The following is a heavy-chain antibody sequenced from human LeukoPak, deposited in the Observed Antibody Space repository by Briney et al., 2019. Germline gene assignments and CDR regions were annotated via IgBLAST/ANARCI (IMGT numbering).Heavy chain of an antibody. Sequence: GGSLRLSCAASGFSFSSYAMHWVRQAPGKGLDWGAVISYDGSNKYYADSVKGRFTISRDNSKNMLYLQMNSLRAEDTALYYCARAPVWFGDLYFDYWGQGTLVTVSS. D-gene: IGHD3-10*01. J-gene: IGHJ4*02. CDR2: ISYDGSNK. V-gene: IGHV3-30-3*01. CDR3: ARAPVWFGDLYFDY. CDR1: GFSFSSYA.